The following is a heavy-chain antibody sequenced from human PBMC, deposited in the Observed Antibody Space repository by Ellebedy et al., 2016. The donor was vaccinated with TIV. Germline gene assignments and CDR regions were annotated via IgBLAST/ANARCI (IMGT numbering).Heavy chain of an antibody. CDR2: ISSSSSYI. Sequence: GESLKISCAASGFTFSSYSMNWVRQAPGKGLEWVSSISSSSSYIYYADSVKGRFTISRDNAKNSLYLQMNSLRAEDTAVYYCARAVMVRGVIRYYFDYWGQGTLVTVSS. CDR3: ARAVMVRGVIRYYFDY. J-gene: IGHJ4*02. D-gene: IGHD3-10*01. CDR1: GFTFSSYS. V-gene: IGHV3-21*01.